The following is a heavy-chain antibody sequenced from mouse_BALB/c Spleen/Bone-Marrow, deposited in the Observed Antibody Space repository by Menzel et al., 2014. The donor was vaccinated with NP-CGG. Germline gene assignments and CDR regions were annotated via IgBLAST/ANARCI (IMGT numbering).Heavy chain of an antibody. Sequence: EVHLVESGGGLVKPGGSLKLSCVASGFTFSDYYMCWVRQTPEMRLEWVATISDGGSYTYYPDSVKGRFTIARDNAKNDLYLQMNDLKSEDTAMYYCAGDREDLVLRLIGYWGQGTSVTVSS. CDR2: ISDGGSYT. V-gene: IGHV5-4*02. CDR3: AGDREDLVLRLIGY. D-gene: IGHD2-4*01. CDR1: GFTFSDYY. J-gene: IGHJ4*01.